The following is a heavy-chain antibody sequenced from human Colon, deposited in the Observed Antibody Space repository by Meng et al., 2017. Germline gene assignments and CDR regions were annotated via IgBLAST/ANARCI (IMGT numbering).Heavy chain of an antibody. CDR1: GGSISSGDYY. CDR2: IYYSGST. J-gene: IGHJ4*02. Sequence: QVQLLESGPGLVKPSQTLSLTCTVSGGSISSGDYYWRWVRQPPGKGLEWIGYIYYSGSTYYNPSLKSRLTISVDASQKQFSLRLTSVTAADTAVYYCVRENWKRAVDYSGQGTLVTVSS. CDR3: VRENWKRAVDY. D-gene: IGHD1-1*01. V-gene: IGHV4-30-4*01.